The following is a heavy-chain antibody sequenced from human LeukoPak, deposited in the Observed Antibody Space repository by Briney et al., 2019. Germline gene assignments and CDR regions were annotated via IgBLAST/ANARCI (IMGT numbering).Heavy chain of an antibody. Sequence: GASVKVSCKASGYTFTSYDINWVRQATGQGLEWMGWMNPNSGNTGYAQKFQGRVTMTRNTSISTAYMELRRLISDDTAIYYCARKESNDAFDIWGQGTLVTVSS. CDR1: GYTFTSYD. V-gene: IGHV1-8*01. J-gene: IGHJ3*02. CDR2: MNPNSGNT. CDR3: ARKESNDAFDI.